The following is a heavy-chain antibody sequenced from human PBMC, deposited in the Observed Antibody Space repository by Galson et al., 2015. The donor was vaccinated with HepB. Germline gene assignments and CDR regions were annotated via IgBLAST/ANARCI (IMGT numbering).Heavy chain of an antibody. V-gene: IGHV3-30*18. CDR3: AKDLYYYDSSPIHYYYYYGMDV. Sequence: SLRLSCAASGFTFSSYGMHWVRQAPGKGLEWVAVISYDGSNKYYADSVKGRFTISRDNSKNTLYLQMNSLRAEDTAVYYCAKDLYYYDSSPIHYYYYYGMDVWGQGTTVTVSS. D-gene: IGHD3-22*01. CDR2: ISYDGSNK. CDR1: GFTFSSYG. J-gene: IGHJ6*02.